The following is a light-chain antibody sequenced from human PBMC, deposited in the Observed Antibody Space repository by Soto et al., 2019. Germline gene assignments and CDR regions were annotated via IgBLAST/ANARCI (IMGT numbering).Light chain of an antibody. J-gene: IGLJ2*01. CDR2: ALS. CDR3: ASYAGSNNLV. V-gene: IGLV2-8*01. CDR1: SSGLGSLNY. Sequence: QSALTQPPSASGSPGQSVTISCTGTSSGLGSLNYVSWYQHHPGKAPKLMIYALSKRPSGVPDRFSGSKSGNTASLTVSGLQAEDEADYYCASYAGSNNLVFGGGTKLTVL.